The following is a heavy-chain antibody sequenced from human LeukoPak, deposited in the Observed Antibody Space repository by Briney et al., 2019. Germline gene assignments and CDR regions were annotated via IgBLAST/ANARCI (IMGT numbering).Heavy chain of an antibody. Sequence: ASVKVSCKASGGTFSSYAISWVRQAPGQGLEWMGGIIPIFGTANYAQKVQGRVTITADESTSTAYMELSSLRSEDTAVYYCARGPSGSFRQTFDYWGQGTLVTVSS. J-gene: IGHJ4*02. D-gene: IGHD1-26*01. CDR3: ARGPSGSFRQTFDY. V-gene: IGHV1-69*13. CDR2: IIPIFGTA. CDR1: GGTFSSYA.